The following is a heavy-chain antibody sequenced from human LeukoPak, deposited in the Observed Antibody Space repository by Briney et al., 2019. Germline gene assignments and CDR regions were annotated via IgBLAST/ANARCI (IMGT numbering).Heavy chain of an antibody. CDR3: ATTRDYYENSGYTLLQD. CDR1: GGTFSTYA. V-gene: IGHV1-69*01. J-gene: IGHJ1*01. Sequence: SVKVSCKASGGTFSTYAINWVRQAPGQGLEWMGGIIPILGTSNYAQRFQGRVTITADESSGTAYMALSSLRSEDTAIYYCATTRDYYENSGYTLLQDWGQGTLVTVSS. CDR2: IIPILGTS. D-gene: IGHD3-22*01.